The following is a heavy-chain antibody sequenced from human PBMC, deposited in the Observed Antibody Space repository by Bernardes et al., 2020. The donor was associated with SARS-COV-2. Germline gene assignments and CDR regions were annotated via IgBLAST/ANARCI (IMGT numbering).Heavy chain of an antibody. CDR1: GGSFSSHY. CDR2: INHSGSS. V-gene: IGHV4-34*01. D-gene: IGHD3-3*01. Sequence: SETLSLTCAVYGGSFSSHYWAWIRQPPGRGLEGVGEINHSGSSTYNPSLKSRVTLSVDTSKMQFSLKLTSVNAADMAVYYCARGASFGFLSAYSFGRGGPFDPWGQGVLVTVAS. J-gene: IGHJ5*02. CDR3: ARGASFGFLSAYSFGRGGPFDP.